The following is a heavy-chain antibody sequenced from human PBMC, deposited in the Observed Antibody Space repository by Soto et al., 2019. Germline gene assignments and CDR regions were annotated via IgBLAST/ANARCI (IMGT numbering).Heavy chain of an antibody. CDR3: ARDTGPNGYNYDDFGMDV. CDR2: MSYDGSDK. CDR1: GFTFSNYA. D-gene: IGHD5-18*01. J-gene: IGHJ6*02. Sequence: QVHLVESGGGVVQPGRSLRLSCAASGFTFSNYAMHWVRQAPGKGLEWVAVMSYDGSDKYNANSVKGRFTISRDNSKNTLSLQMNSLRAEDTAVYYCARDTGPNGYNYDDFGMDVWGQGTTVTVSS. V-gene: IGHV3-30-3*01.